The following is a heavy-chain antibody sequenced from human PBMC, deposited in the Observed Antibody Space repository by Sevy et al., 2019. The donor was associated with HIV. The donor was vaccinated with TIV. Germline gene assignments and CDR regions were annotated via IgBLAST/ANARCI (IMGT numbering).Heavy chain of an antibody. D-gene: IGHD3-10*01. Sequence: GGSLRLSCAASGFTFSSYAMHWVRQAPGKGLEWVAVISYDGSNKYYADSVKGRFTISRDNSKNTLYLQMNSLRAEDTAVYYCAREHESLSPLFDYWGQGTLVTVSS. V-gene: IGHV3-30-3*01. CDR1: GFTFSSYA. J-gene: IGHJ4*02. CDR3: AREHESLSPLFDY. CDR2: ISYDGSNK.